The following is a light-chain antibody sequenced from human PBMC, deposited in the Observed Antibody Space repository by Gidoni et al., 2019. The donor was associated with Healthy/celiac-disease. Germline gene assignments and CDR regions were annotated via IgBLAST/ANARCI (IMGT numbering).Light chain of an antibody. CDR3: QQANSFPPT. Sequence: DIPVTQAPASVSASVGYRFTITCRARKVISSWLAWYQQKPGKAPNLLIYAASSLQRGVPSTFRGRVPGSAFTLSISSLQPEDFATYYCQQANSFPPTFGQGTKLEIK. CDR2: AAS. CDR1: KVISSW. V-gene: IGKV1D-12*01. J-gene: IGKJ2*01.